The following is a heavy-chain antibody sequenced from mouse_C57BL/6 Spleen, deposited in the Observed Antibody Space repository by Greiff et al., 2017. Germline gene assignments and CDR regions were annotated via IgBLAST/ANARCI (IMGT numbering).Heavy chain of an antibody. J-gene: IGHJ3*01. CDR2: IDPEDGDT. Sequence: VPLQQSGAELVRPGASVKLSCTASGFNIKDYYMHWVKQRPEQGLEWIGRIDPEDGDTEYAPKFQGKATMTADTSSNTAYLQLSSLTSEDTAVYYCTGYYDYAWFAYWGQGTLVTVSA. CDR1: GFNIKDYY. V-gene: IGHV14-1*01. CDR3: TGYYDYAWFAY. D-gene: IGHD2-4*01.